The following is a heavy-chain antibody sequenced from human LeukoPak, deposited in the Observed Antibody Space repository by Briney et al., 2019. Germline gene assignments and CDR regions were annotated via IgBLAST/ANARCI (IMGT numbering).Heavy chain of an antibody. CDR1: GYSISSGYY. J-gene: IGHJ2*01. CDR2: ISYSGNT. D-gene: IGHD5-12*01. Sequence: SETLSLTCTVSGYSISSGYYWGWIRQPPGKRLEWIGYISYSGNTDYNPSLKSRVTLSVDTSKNRLSLKLSSVTAADTAVYYCARKSSRGGFNGYDYWYFDLWGRGTLVTVSS. V-gene: IGHV4-38-2*02. CDR3: ARKSSRGGFNGYDYWYFDL.